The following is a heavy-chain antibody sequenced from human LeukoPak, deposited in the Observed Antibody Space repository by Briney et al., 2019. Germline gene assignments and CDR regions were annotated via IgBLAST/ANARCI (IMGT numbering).Heavy chain of an antibody. V-gene: IGHV3-23*01. J-gene: IGHJ4*02. Sequence: GGFLRLSCASAGFICNSYIISWVRPAPGEVVGWVSAISCSGGNKYYAVSVKRGFTISRDNSKNTLYLQMNSQSAEDTAVYYCAKDPIWSGQFGYWGQGTLVTVSS. D-gene: IGHD6-25*01. CDR1: GFICNSYI. CDR3: AKDPIWSGQFGY. CDR2: ISCSGGNK.